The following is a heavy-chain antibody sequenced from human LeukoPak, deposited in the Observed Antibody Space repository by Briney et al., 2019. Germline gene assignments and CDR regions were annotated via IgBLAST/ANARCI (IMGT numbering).Heavy chain of an antibody. J-gene: IGHJ4*02. CDR2: IYYRVTS. V-gene: IGHV4-59*01. D-gene: IGHD3-10*01. Sequence: PSETLSLTCSVSGDSISTYYWSWIRQPPGKGLEWIGYIYYRVTSDYNPSLKSRVTMSVYMSTRQISLKLSSVTAADTAVYYCARAVGGDGSGSLWGPGTLVTVSS. CDR1: GDSISTYY. CDR3: ARAVGGDGSGSL.